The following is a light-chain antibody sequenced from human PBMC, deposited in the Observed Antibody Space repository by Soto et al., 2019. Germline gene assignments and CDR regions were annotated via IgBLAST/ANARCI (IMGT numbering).Light chain of an antibody. V-gene: IGKV1-39*01. CDR2: AAS. Sequence: DIQVTQSPSTLSASIGDRVTLTCRANQSISTYLNWYQQKPGKAPNLLIYAASSLQSGVPSRFSGYGSGTDFTLTISSLQPEDFATYYCQQSYSTPRTFGQGTKLEIK. J-gene: IGKJ2*01. CDR3: QQSYSTPRT. CDR1: QSISTY.